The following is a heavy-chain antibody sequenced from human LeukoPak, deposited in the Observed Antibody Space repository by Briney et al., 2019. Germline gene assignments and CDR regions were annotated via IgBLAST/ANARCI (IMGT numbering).Heavy chain of an antibody. J-gene: IGHJ4*02. Sequence: GGSLRLSCAASGFTFSSYWMSWVRQAPGKGLEWVANIKQDGSEKYYVDSVKGRFTISRDNTKNSLYLQMNSLRAEDTAVYYCARGGYTSSWYISRDYWGQGTLVTVSS. CDR3: ARGGYTSSWYISRDY. D-gene: IGHD6-13*01. CDR2: IKQDGSEK. V-gene: IGHV3-7*01. CDR1: GFTFSSYW.